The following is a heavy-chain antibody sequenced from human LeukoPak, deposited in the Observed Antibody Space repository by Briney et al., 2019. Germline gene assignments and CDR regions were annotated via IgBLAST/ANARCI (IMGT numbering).Heavy chain of an antibody. Sequence: KASATLSLTCVVSGGSFSGYHWGWIRQPPGKGLEWVGYISYTGITRDNPSLRSRVFMSVYTSKNQFSLRLSSVTAADTAVYFCARRDYSGILPYAFDVWGQGTLVAVSS. D-gene: IGHD4-23*01. J-gene: IGHJ3*01. CDR2: ISYTGIT. CDR1: GGSFSGYH. V-gene: IGHV4-59*08. CDR3: ARRDYSGILPYAFDV.